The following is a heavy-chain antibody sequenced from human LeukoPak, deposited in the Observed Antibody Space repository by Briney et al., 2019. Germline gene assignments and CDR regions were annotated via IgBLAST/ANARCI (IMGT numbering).Heavy chain of an antibody. CDR3: AKAPQWLVPHFDY. D-gene: IGHD6-19*01. CDR1: GFTVSSKY. Sequence: GGSLRLSCAASGFTVSSKYMGWARQAPGKGLEWVSIIFSGNNAYYVDSVKGRFTISRDNSKNTVYLQMNSLRAEDTAVYYCAKAPQWLVPHFDYWGQGTLVTVSS. V-gene: IGHV3-53*01. CDR2: IFSGNNA. J-gene: IGHJ4*02.